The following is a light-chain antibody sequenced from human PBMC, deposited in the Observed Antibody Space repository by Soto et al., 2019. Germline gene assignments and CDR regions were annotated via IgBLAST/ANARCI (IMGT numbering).Light chain of an antibody. CDR3: VLYMGSGIRV. CDR1: SGSVSTSYY. J-gene: IGLJ3*02. CDR2: STN. V-gene: IGLV8-61*01. Sequence: QTVVTQEPSFSVSPGGTVTLTCGLSSGSVSTSYYPSWYQQTPGQAPRTLIDSTNTRSSGVPDRFSGSILGNKAALTITGAQADDESDYYCVLYMGSGIRVFGGGTKLTV.